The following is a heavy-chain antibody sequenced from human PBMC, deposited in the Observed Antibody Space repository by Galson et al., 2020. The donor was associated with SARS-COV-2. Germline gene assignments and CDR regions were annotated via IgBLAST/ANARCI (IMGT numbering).Heavy chain of an antibody. D-gene: IGHD6-19*01. J-gene: IGHJ4*02. CDR3: AKGGYSSGWYGGAPDY. CDR2: ISWNSGSI. CDR1: GFTFDDYV. Sequence: SLKISCAASGFTFDDYVMHWVRQAPGKGLEWVSGISWNSGSIGYADSVKGRFTISRDNAKNSLYLQMNSLRAEDTALYYCAKGGYSSGWYGGAPDYWGQGTLVTVSS. V-gene: IGHV3-9*01.